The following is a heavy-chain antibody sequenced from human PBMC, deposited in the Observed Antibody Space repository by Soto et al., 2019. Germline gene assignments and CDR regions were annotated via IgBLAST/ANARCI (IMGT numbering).Heavy chain of an antibody. CDR1: GFTFSNYG. D-gene: IGHD3-16*01. CDR2: TWYDGGNK. Sequence: QVQLVESGGGVVQPGRSLRLSCAASGFTFSNYGMHWVRQAPGKGLEWVAFTWYDGGNKYYAESVKGRFTISRDNSKNTLYLQMNSLRVEDTAVYYCARDGDVNTGFGKDYWGQGTLVTVSS. CDR3: ARDGDVNTGFGKDY. J-gene: IGHJ4*02. V-gene: IGHV3-33*01.